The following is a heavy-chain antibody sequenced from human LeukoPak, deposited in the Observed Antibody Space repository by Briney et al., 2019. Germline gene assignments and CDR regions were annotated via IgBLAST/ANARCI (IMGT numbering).Heavy chain of an antibody. CDR2: IIPIFGTA. V-gene: IGHV1-69*13. D-gene: IGHD6-19*01. CDR1: GGTFSSYA. CDR3: ARDAVAGNYYGMDV. Sequence: SVKVSCKASGGTFSSYAISWVRQAPGQGLEWMGGIIPIFGTANYAQKFQGRVTITADESTSTAYMELSSLRSKDTAVYYCARDAVAGNYYGMDVWGQGTTVTVSS. J-gene: IGHJ6*02.